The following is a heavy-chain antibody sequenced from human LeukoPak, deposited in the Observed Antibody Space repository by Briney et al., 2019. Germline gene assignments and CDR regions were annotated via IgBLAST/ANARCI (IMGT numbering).Heavy chain of an antibody. CDR1: GFTFSSYG. Sequence: PGGSLRLSCAASGFTFSSYGTHWVRQAPGKGLEWVAFIRYDGSNKYYADSVKGRFTISRDNSKNTLYLQMNSLRAEDTAVYYCAKIWFGELFVDYWGQGTLVTVSS. CDR3: AKIWFGELFVDY. CDR2: IRYDGSNK. D-gene: IGHD3-10*01. J-gene: IGHJ4*02. V-gene: IGHV3-30*02.